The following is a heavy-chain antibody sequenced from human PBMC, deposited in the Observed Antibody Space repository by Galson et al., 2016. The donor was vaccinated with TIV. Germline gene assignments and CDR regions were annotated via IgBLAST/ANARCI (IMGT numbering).Heavy chain of an antibody. CDR2: ISATGNP. J-gene: IGHJ4*02. CDR3: ARASTGTYYYFDS. D-gene: IGHD1-26*01. CDR1: GGSISSYY. Sequence: SLTCTVSGGSISSYYYSWIRQPAGKGLEWIGRISATGNPAYNPSLRSRVTMSVETSTNQFSLKLSSVTAADTAPYYCARASTGTYYYFDSWGQGTLVTVSS. V-gene: IGHV4-4*07.